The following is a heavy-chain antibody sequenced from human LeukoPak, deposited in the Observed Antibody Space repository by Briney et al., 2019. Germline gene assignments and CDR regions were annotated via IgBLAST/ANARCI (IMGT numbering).Heavy chain of an antibody. V-gene: IGHV3-23*01. CDR1: RFTFSSYA. J-gene: IGHJ3*02. D-gene: IGHD3-22*01. Sequence: GGTLRLSSAASRFTFSSYAMNSVPQAPEKGLERVSTISVSVSSTYYAHSVKGRLPISKNKCKNTLYLQMNSLRAEDTAVYHCAKGRYYYDNSDAFEIWGQGTMVTVSS. CDR2: ISVSVSST. CDR3: AKGRYYYDNSDAFEI.